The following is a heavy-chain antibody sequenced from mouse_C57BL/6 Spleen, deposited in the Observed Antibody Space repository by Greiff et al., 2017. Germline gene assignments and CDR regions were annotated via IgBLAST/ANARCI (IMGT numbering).Heavy chain of an antibody. CDR2: IHPNSGST. D-gene: IGHD1-1*01. V-gene: IGHV1-64*01. Sequence: VQLQQSGAELVKPGASVKLSCKASGYTFTSYWMHWVKQRPGQGLEWIGMIHPNSGSTNYNEKFKSKATLTVDKSSSTAYMQLSSLTSEDSAVYYCAIYGSSYQFAYWGQGTLVTVSA. CDR3: AIYGSSYQFAY. J-gene: IGHJ3*01. CDR1: GYTFTSYW.